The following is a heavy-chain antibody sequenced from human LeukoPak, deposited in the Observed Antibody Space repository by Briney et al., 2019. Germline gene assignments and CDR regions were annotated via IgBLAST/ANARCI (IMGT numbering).Heavy chain of an antibody. V-gene: IGHV4-39*07. J-gene: IGHJ4*02. CDR1: GGSISSSSYY. CDR3: ARDVAKQWLVPKSALFDY. CDR2: IYYSGST. D-gene: IGHD6-19*01. Sequence: PSETLSLTCTVSGGSISSSSYYWGWIRQPPGKGLEWIGSIYYSGSTYYNPSLKSRVTISVDTSKNQFSLKLSSVTAADTAVYYCARDVAKQWLVPKSALFDYWGQGTLVTVSS.